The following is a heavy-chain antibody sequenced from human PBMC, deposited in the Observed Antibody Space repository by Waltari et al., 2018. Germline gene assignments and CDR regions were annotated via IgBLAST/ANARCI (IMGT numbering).Heavy chain of an antibody. D-gene: IGHD6-19*01. CDR1: GGSISSHY. J-gene: IGHJ4*02. CDR2: IYYSGST. V-gene: IGHV4-59*11. CDR3: ARGRSSGWYRKYFDY. Sequence: QVQLQESGPGLVKPSETLSLTCTVPGGSISSHYWSWIRQPPGKGLEWIGYIYYSGSTNYNPSLKSRVTISVDTSKNQFSLKLSSVTAADTAVYYCARGRSSGWYRKYFDYWSQGTLVTVSS.